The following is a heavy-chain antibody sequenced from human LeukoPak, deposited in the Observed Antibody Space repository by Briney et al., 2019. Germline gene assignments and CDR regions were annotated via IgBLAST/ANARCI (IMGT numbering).Heavy chain of an antibody. V-gene: IGHV4-59*08. J-gene: IGHJ5*02. Sequence: PSETLPLTCTVSGGSISSYYWSWIRQPPGKGLEWIGYIYYSGSTNYNPSLKSRVTISVDTSKNQFSLKLSSVTAADTAVYYCARVWDWFVPWRQGTLVTVSS. D-gene: IGHD1-26*01. CDR1: GGSISSYY. CDR2: IYYSGST. CDR3: ARVWDWFVP.